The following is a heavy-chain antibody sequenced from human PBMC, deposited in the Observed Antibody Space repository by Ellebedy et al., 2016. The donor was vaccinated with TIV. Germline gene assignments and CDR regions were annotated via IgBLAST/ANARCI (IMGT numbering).Heavy chain of an antibody. V-gene: IGHV1-8*01. J-gene: IGHJ3*02. CDR2: MNPNSGNT. CDR1: GYPFTSYD. Sequence: AASVKVSCKASGYPFTSYDINWVRQPTGQGLVGMGWMNPNSGNTGYAQKFQGRVTMTRNMSISTAYMELSSLRSEDTAVYFSARDKKGERNYDSSYDGDAFDIWGQGTMVTVSS. D-gene: IGHD1-7*01. CDR3: ARDKKGERNYDSSYDGDAFDI.